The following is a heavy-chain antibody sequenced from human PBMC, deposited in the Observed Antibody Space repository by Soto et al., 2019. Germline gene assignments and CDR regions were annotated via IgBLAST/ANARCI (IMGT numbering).Heavy chain of an antibody. J-gene: IGHJ4*02. D-gene: IGHD2-15*01. CDR2: IYYSGST. CDR1: GGSISSGGYY. CDR3: AREVAARTANFDY. V-gene: IGHV4-31*01. Sequence: QVQLQESGPGLVKPSQTLSLTCTVSGGSISSGGYYWSWIRQHPGKGLEWIGYIYYSGSTYYNPSLKRHVXXSXDXXKTQFSLKLSSVTAADTAVYYCAREVAARTANFDYWGQGTLVTVSS.